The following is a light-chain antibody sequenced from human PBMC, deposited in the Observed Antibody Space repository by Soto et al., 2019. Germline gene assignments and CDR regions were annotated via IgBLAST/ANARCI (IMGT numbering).Light chain of an antibody. Sequence: AIKLNHSPSSLSAFVGDRVTITCRASQDIRDDLGWFQQKPGKAPKLLISSASNLQSGAPSRFSGSGSGTDFTLTISSLQPGDFATYYCLQDYSYPPTFCQGTKVDIK. CDR2: SAS. V-gene: IGKV1-6*01. CDR1: QDIRDD. J-gene: IGKJ1*01. CDR3: LQDYSYPPT.